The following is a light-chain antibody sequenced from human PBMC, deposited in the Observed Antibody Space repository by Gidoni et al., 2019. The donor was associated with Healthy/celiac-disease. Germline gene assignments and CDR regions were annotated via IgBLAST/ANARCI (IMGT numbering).Light chain of an antibody. Sequence: ATLSCRASQSVSSNLAWYQQKPGQAPRLLIYGASTRATGIPARFSGSGSGTEFTLTISSLQSEDFAVYYCQQYNNWPPWTFGQGTKVEIK. J-gene: IGKJ1*01. CDR2: GAS. V-gene: IGKV3-15*01. CDR3: QQYNNWPPWT. CDR1: QSVSSN.